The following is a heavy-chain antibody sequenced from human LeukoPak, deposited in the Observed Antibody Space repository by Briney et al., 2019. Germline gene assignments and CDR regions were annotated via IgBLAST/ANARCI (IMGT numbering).Heavy chain of an antibody. D-gene: IGHD3-22*01. J-gene: IGHJ5*02. CDR3: AREYYDSSGYSAFDP. CDR1: GGSISSGGYY. Sequence: KPSETLSLTCTVSGGSISSGGYYWSWIRQHPGKGLEWIGYIYYSGSTYYNPSLKSRVTISVDTSKNQFSLKLSSVTAADTAVYYCAREYYDSSGYSAFDPWGQGTLVTVSS. CDR2: IYYSGST. V-gene: IGHV4-31*03.